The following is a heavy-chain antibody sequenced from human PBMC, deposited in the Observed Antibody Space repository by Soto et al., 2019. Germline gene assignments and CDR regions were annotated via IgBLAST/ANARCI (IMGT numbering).Heavy chain of an antibody. V-gene: IGHV4-59*08. CDR3: ARHTPAISISDH. CDR1: GASISSYY. D-gene: IGHD2-15*01. J-gene: IGHJ4*02. Sequence: SETLSLTCTVSGASISSYYWSWIRQPPGKGLEWIGCIYFRGSTNYNPSLKSRVTISVDTSKNQFSLKLSSVTAADTAVYYCARHTPAISISDHWGQGTLVTVSS. CDR2: IYFRGST.